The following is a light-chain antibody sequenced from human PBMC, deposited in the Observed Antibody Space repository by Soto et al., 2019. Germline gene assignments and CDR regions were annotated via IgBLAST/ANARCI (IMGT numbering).Light chain of an antibody. CDR3: YQYESFPLT. CDR1: QGINKF. Sequence: DIQMTQSPSSLSASVGDSVTITCRASQGINKFLAWFQQKPGTAPTSLISTASRLPSGVPSRFSGSGSGTHFTLTINKLQPEDFATYYCYQYESFPLTFGGGTRVAIK. CDR2: TAS. J-gene: IGKJ4*01. V-gene: IGKV1-16*01.